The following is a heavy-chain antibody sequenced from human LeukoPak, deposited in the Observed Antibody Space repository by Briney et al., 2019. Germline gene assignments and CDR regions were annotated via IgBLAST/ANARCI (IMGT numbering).Heavy chain of an antibody. CDR1: AFTSSSYS. V-gene: IGHV3-21*01. CDR2: PSSSRSYI. Sequence: AVSLSRTSAASAFTSSSYSRNRHPHAPGNGLKGGSSPSSSRSYIYYADSVKGRFTISRDNAKNSLYLKMNSLRAEDTAVYYCAKEGGATKRGPDAFDIWGQGTMVTVSS. J-gene: IGHJ3*02. D-gene: IGHD1-26*01. CDR3: AKEGGATKRGPDAFDI.